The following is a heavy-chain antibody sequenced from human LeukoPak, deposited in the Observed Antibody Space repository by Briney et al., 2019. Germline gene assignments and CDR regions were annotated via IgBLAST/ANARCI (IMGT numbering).Heavy chain of an antibody. J-gene: IGHJ5*02. CDR3: ARDRDTGGYSYGYEPNWFDP. V-gene: IGHV1-69*13. D-gene: IGHD5-18*01. CDR1: GGTFSSYA. Sequence: SVKVSCKASGGTFSSYAISWVRQAPGQGLEWMGGIIPIFGTANYAQKFQGRVTITADEYTSTAYMELSSLRSEDTAVYYCARDRDTGGYSYGYEPNWFDPWGQGTLVTVSS. CDR2: IIPIFGTA.